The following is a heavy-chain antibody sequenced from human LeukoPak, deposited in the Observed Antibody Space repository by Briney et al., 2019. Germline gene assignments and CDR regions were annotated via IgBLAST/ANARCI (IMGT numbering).Heavy chain of an antibody. CDR1: GGTFSSYA. Sequence: ASVKVSCKASGGTFSSYAISWVRQAPGQGLEWMGRIIPILGIANYAQKFQGRVTITADKSTSTAYMELSSLRSEDTAVYYCARDPPRSSSGWRDDYWGQGTLVTVSS. CDR2: IIPILGIA. J-gene: IGHJ4*02. V-gene: IGHV1-69*04. D-gene: IGHD6-19*01. CDR3: ARDPPRSSSGWRDDY.